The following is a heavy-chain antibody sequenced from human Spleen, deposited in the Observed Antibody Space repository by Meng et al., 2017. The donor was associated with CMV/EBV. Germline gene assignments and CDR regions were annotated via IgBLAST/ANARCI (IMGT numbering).Heavy chain of an antibody. Sequence: ASVKVSCKASGYTFTSYDINWVRQATGQGLEWMGWMNPNSGNTGYAQKFQGGVTMTRNTSISTAYMELSSLRSEDTAVYYCARGGLYYDFWSGSPRGYGMDVWGQGTTVTVSS. D-gene: IGHD3-3*01. CDR2: MNPNSGNT. J-gene: IGHJ6*02. CDR1: GYTFTSYD. CDR3: ARGGLYYDFWSGSPRGYGMDV. V-gene: IGHV1-8*01.